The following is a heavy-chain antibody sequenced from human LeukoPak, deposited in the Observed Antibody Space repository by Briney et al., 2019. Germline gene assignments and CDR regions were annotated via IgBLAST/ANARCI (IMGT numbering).Heavy chain of an antibody. D-gene: IGHD3-10*01. CDR3: ARDGRFGELDYVSGGVDY. Sequence: PGGSLRLSCAASGFTFSSYEMNWVRQAPGKGLEWVSYISSSGSTIYYADSVKGRFTISRDNAKNSLYLQMNSLRAEDTAVYYCARDGRFGELDYVSGGVDYWGQGTLVTVSS. CDR1: GFTFSSYE. J-gene: IGHJ4*02. CDR2: ISSSGSTI. V-gene: IGHV3-48*03.